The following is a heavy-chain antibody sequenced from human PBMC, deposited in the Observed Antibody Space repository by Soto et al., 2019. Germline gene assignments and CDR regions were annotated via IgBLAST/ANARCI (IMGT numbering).Heavy chain of an antibody. CDR1: GASITFGGYS. V-gene: IGHV4-30-2*01. CDR3: ARGGGSDSFDY. Sequence: LSLTCTVSGASITFGGYSWSWIRQTPGKGLEWIGYINHLETTFYNPSFESRLTLSIDRAKNQFSLKLHSMSAADRAVYFCARGGGSDSFDYRGKGILVTVSS. J-gene: IGHJ4*02. CDR2: INHLETT. D-gene: IGHD1-26*01.